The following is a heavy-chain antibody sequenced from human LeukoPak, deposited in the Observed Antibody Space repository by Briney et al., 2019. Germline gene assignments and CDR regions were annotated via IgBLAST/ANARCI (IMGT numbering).Heavy chain of an antibody. D-gene: IGHD4-17*01. Sequence: SETLSLTCIVSGGSISSYYWSWIRQPPGKGLEWIGYIYYSGSTNYNPSLKSRVTISVDTSKNQFSLKLSSVTAADTAVYYCARSGHDYGDYDFDYWGQGTLVTVSS. CDR2: IYYSGST. CDR3: ARSGHDYGDYDFDY. V-gene: IGHV4-59*01. CDR1: GGSISSYY. J-gene: IGHJ4*02.